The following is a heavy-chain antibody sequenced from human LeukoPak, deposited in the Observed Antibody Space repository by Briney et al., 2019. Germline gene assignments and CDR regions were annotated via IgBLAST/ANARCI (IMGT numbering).Heavy chain of an antibody. D-gene: IGHD1-26*01. CDR2: INHSGST. V-gene: IGHV4-34*01. CDR1: GFTFSSYA. CDR3: ARLPVAVFFGGSYHDAFDI. J-gene: IGHJ3*02. Sequence: PGGSLRLSCAASGFTFSSYAMSWIRQPPGKGLEWIGEINHSGSTNYNPSLKSRVTISVDTSKNQFSLKLSSVTAADTAVYYCARLPVAVFFGGSYHDAFDIWGQGTMVTVSS.